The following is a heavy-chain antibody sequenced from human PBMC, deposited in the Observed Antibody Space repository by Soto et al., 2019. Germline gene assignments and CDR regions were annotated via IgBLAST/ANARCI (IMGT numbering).Heavy chain of an antibody. CDR2: FDPEDGDT. CDR3: ARMYCSGGSCYSTLSPFDY. Sequence: GTAVKFSCKVSGYTLTELSMHWVRQAPGKGLEWMGGFDPEDGDTIYAQKFQGRVTMTTDTSTNTAYMELRSLRSDDTAVYYCARMYCSGGSCYSTLSPFDYWGQGTLVTVSS. J-gene: IGHJ4*02. CDR1: GYTLTELS. V-gene: IGHV1-24*01. D-gene: IGHD2-15*01.